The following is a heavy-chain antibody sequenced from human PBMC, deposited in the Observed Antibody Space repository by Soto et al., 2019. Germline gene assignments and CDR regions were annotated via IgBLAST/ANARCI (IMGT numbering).Heavy chain of an antibody. D-gene: IGHD3-22*01. Sequence: QVQLVQSGAEVKKPGSSVKVACKASGGTFSSYAISWVRQAPGQGLEWMGGIIPIFGTANYAQKFQGRVTITADESTSTAYMELSSLRAEDTAVYYCARGSTYYYDSSGSTIPDTWGQGTLVTVSS. CDR1: GGTFSSYA. CDR3: ARGSTYYYDSSGSTIPDT. J-gene: IGHJ5*02. V-gene: IGHV1-69*01. CDR2: IIPIFGTA.